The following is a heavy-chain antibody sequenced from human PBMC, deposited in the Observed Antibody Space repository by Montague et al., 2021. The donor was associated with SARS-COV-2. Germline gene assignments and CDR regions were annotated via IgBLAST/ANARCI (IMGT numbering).Heavy chain of an antibody. V-gene: IGHV4-59*01. D-gene: IGHD5-24*01. CDR1: GGSISSYY. CDR2: IYHSGSS. Sequence: SETLSLTCTVSGGSISSYYWSWIRQPPGKGLEWIGYIYHSGSSNYNPSLKSRVTISIDTSKNQFSLNLNSVTAADGAVYYCASPGGYGSVDGYYHDCWGQGTLVTVSS. CDR3: ASPGGYGSVDGYYHDC. J-gene: IGHJ4*02.